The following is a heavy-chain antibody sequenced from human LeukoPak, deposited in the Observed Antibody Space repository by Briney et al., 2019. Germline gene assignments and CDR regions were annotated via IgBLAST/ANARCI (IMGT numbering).Heavy chain of an antibody. Sequence: ASVKVSCKASGYTLTSYGISWVRQAPGQGLECMGWINTYNGNTKYAQKFQGRVTMTTDTSTSTAYMELRSLRSDDTAVYYCARDLVHHRLLATVYNWFDPWGQGTLVTVSS. CDR3: ARDLVHHRLLATVYNWFDP. CDR2: INTYNGNT. CDR1: GYTLTSYG. J-gene: IGHJ5*02. V-gene: IGHV1-18*01. D-gene: IGHD3-3*02.